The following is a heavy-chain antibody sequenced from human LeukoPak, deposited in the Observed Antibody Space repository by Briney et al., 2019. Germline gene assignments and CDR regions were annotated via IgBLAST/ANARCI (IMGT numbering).Heavy chain of an antibody. J-gene: IGHJ6*02. CDR2: ISYDGSNK. Sequence: GGSLRLSCAASGFTFSSYAMHWVRQAPGKGLEWVAVISYDGSNKYYADSVKGRFTISRDNSKNTLYLQMNSLRAEDTAVYYCARHDLYGMDVWGQGTTVTVSS. CDR3: ARHDLYGMDV. V-gene: IGHV3-30-3*01. CDR1: GFTFSSYA. D-gene: IGHD1-1*01.